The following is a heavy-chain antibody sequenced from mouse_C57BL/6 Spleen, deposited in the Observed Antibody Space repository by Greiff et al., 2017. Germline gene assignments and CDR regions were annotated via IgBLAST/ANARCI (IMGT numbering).Heavy chain of an antibody. CDR1: GYAFSSSW. V-gene: IGHV1-82*01. CDR3: ERYGITTVVAYYYAMDY. CDR2: IYPGDGDT. J-gene: IGHJ4*01. Sequence: QVQLQQSGPELVKPGASVKISCKASGYAFSSSWMNWVKQRPGKGLEWIGRIYPGDGDTNYNGKFKGKATLTADKSSSTAYMQLSSLTSDVSAVYFCERYGITTVVAYYYAMDYWGQGTSVTVSS. D-gene: IGHD1-1*01.